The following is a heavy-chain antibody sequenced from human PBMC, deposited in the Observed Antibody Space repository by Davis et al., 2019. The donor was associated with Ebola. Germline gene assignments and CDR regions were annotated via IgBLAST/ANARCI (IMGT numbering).Heavy chain of an antibody. D-gene: IGHD3-16*01. V-gene: IGHV3-20*04. CDR2: INWNGGST. J-gene: IGHJ6*02. CDR3: ARDRPLDFFFGDYYGMDV. Sequence: GESLKISCAASGFTFDDYAMTWVRQAPGKGLEWVSGINWNGGSTGYADSAKGRFTISRDNAKNSLYLQMNSLRAEDTAVYYCARDRPLDFFFGDYYGMDVWGQGTTVTVSS. CDR1: GFTFDDYA.